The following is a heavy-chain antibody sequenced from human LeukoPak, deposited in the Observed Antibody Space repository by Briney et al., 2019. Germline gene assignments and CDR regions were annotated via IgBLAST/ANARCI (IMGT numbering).Heavy chain of an antibody. J-gene: IGHJ4*02. CDR2: IYYSGTT. Sequence: SETLSLTCSVSGDSISNSNYYWGWIRQPPGKGLEWIGSIYYSGTTYYSPSLESRITISLDKSKNQFSLKLSSVTATDTSVYYCVRLLLDQQLVTDYWGQGILVTVFS. V-gene: IGHV4-39*01. CDR1: GDSISNSNYY. D-gene: IGHD6-13*01. CDR3: VRLLLDQQLVTDY.